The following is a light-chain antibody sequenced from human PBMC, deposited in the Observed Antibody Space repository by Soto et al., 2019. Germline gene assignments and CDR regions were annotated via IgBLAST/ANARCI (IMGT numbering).Light chain of an antibody. CDR3: QQYVKYPVT. V-gene: IGKV1-5*03. Sequence: DIQMTQSPSTLSASVGDRVTITCRANQSIYTWLAWYQHKPGKAPKFLIYMASSLENGVPSRFSGRGSGTEFTLTISSLQPDDFATYVCQQYVKYPVTFGQGTKVEIK. CDR2: MAS. J-gene: IGKJ1*01. CDR1: QSIYTW.